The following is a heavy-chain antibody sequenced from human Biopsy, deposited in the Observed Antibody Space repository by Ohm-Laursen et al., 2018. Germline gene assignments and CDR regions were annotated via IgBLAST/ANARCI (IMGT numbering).Heavy chain of an antibody. V-gene: IGHV4-34*01. CDR3: ARVPLPGIGAAYQGRFLYGMDV. Sequence: GTLSLTWAVYGGSFNGYFWSWIRQPPGQGLEWIGDITQSGSTNYSPSLKSRVTISVDTAKKQFSLSLRSVTAADTAVYYCARVPLPGIGAAYQGRFLYGMDVWGQGTTVSVSS. D-gene: IGHD6-13*01. J-gene: IGHJ6*02. CDR1: GGSFNGYF. CDR2: ITQSGST.